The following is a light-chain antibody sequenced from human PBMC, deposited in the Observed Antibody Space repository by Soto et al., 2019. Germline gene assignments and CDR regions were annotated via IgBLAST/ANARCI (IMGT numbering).Light chain of an antibody. CDR3: QQYNNWWT. CDR2: GAS. V-gene: IGKV3-15*01. J-gene: IGKJ1*01. Sequence: EIVMTQSPATLSVSPGERATLSCRASQSVSNNLAWYQKKPGQAPRLLIYGASTRATGIPARFSGSGSGTEFTLTISSLQSEDLAVYDCQQYNNWWTFGQGTKVEIK. CDR1: QSVSNN.